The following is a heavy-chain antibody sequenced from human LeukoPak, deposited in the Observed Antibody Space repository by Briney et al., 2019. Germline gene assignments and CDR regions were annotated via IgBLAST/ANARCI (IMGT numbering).Heavy chain of an antibody. CDR1: GYSFTSYW. J-gene: IGHJ5*02. D-gene: IGHD1-26*01. CDR2: IYPGDSDT. CDR3: ARQFGGATTWFDP. V-gene: IGHV5-51*01. Sequence: GESLKISCKASGYSFTSYWIGWVRQMPGKGLEWMGMIYPGDSDTRYSPSFQGHVTISADKSISTAYLQWSGLKASDNAMYYCARQFGGATTWFDPWGQGTLVTVSS.